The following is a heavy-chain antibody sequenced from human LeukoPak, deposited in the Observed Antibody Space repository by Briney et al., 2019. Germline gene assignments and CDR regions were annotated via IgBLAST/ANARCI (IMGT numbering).Heavy chain of an antibody. Sequence: VSVKVSCKASGYTFTGYYMHWVRQAPGQGLELMGWINPNSGGTNYAQKFQGRVTMTRDTSISTAYMELSRLRFDDAAVHYCAKGMTTVAPGDYWGQGALVIVSS. CDR3: AKGMTTVAPGDY. J-gene: IGHJ4*02. V-gene: IGHV1-2*02. CDR2: INPNSGGT. D-gene: IGHD4-23*01. CDR1: GYTFTGYY.